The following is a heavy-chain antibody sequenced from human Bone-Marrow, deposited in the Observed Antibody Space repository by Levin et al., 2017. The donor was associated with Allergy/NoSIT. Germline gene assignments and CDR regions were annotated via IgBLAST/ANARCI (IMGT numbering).Heavy chain of an antibody. D-gene: IGHD3-22*01. CDR1: GVSITNYY. CDR3: ARGARYYYDTSGPSNYFDY. CDR2: SYYSGST. V-gene: IGHV4-59*01. J-gene: IGHJ4*02. Sequence: SETLSLTCTVSGVSITNYYWGWIRQPPGKGLEWIAYSYYSGSTDYNPSLMSRVAVSLDKSKNHFSLRLTSVTAADTAVYYCARGARYYYDTSGPSNYFDYWGQGTLVTVSS.